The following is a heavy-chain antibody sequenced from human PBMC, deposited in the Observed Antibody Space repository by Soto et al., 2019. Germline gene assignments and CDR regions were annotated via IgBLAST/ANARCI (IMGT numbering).Heavy chain of an antibody. CDR1: GFTFSNFG. CDR2: IWHDGKNK. CDR3: ARDPGQDEAMDY. J-gene: IGHJ4*02. Sequence: QVQLVESGGDVVQPGTSLRLSCAASGFTFSNFGMHWVRQAPGSGLEWVAAIWHDGKNKYYADSAKGRFTISRDISKNTLYRQMKSLRAEDPAVYYCARDPGQDEAMDYWGQGTLVTVSS. V-gene: IGHV3-33*01.